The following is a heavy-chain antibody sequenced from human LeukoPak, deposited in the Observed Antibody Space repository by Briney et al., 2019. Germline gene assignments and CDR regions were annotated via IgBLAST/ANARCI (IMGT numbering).Heavy chain of an antibody. CDR2: IYYSGST. J-gene: IGHJ2*01. CDR1: GGSISSYY. V-gene: IGHV4-59*01. Sequence: NPSETLSLTCTVSGGSISSYYWSWIRQPPAKGLGWIGYIYYSGSTNYNPSLKSRVTISVDTSKNQFSLKLSSVTAADTAVYYCARADRPSSLNGDYWYFDLWGRGTLVTVSS. CDR3: ARADRPSSLNGDYWYFDL. D-gene: IGHD4-17*01.